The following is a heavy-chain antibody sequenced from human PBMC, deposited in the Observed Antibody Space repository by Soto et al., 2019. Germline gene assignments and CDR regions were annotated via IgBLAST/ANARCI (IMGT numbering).Heavy chain of an antibody. CDR3: ARAQWLVLDY. J-gene: IGHJ4*02. CDR2: IYHSGST. Sequence: SETLSLTCTVSGDSIGSGGYSWSSIRQPPGKGLEWIGYIYHSGSTYYNPSLKSRVTISLDRSKNHFSLKLSSVSAADTAVYYCARAQWLVLDYWGQGTLVTVSS. CDR1: GDSIGSGGYS. V-gene: IGHV4-30-2*01. D-gene: IGHD6-19*01.